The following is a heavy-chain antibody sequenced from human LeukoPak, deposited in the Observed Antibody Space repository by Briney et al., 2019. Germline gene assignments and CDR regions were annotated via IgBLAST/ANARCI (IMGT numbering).Heavy chain of an antibody. V-gene: IGHV3-7*05. Sequence: PGGSLRLSCAASGFTFSSYWMDWVRQAPGKGLEWVANLKPDGRDKYYADSVKGRFSISRDNAKDSLYLQMNSLRAEDTAVYYCAKGDRGSYGLFDYWGQGTLVTVSS. CDR1: GFTFSSYW. D-gene: IGHD3-10*01. CDR2: LKPDGRDK. J-gene: IGHJ4*02. CDR3: AKGDRGSYGLFDY.